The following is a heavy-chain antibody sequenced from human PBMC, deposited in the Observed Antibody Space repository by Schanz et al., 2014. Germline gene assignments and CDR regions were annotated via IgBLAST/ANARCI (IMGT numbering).Heavy chain of an antibody. CDR2: ISHDGHRD. V-gene: IGHV3-30-3*01. Sequence: VHLLESGGGLVQPGGSLRLSCAASGFTFSNHALSWVRQAPGKGLEWVAQISHDGHRDFYADSVKGRFTVSRDNNWKTLSLQMNSLRSDDAAICLCARENSSGYSPAVTYYIDVWGKGTTVTVSS. CDR1: GFTFSNHA. J-gene: IGHJ6*03. CDR3: ARENSSGYSPAVTYYIDV. D-gene: IGHD3-22*01.